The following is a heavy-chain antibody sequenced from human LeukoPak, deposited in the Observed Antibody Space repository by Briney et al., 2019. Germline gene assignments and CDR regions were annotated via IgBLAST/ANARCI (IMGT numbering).Heavy chain of an antibody. Sequence: SVKVSCKASGGTFSSYAISWVRQAPGQGLEWMGRIIPIFGTAKYAQKFQGRVTITTDESTSTAYMELSSLRSEDTAVYYCARAGGRDGYNSPFDYWGQGTLVTVSS. CDR3: ARAGGRDGYNSPFDY. CDR1: GGTFSSYA. V-gene: IGHV1-69*05. D-gene: IGHD5-24*01. CDR2: IIPIFGTA. J-gene: IGHJ4*02.